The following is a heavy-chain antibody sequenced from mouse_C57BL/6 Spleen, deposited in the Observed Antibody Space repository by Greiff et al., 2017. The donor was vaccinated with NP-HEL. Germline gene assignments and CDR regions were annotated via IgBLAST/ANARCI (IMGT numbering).Heavy chain of an antibody. Sequence: QVQLQQSGPGLVQPSQSLSITCTVSGFSLTSYGVHWVRQSPGKGLEWLGVIWSGGSTDYNAAFISRLSISKDNSKSQVFFKMNSLQADDTAIYYCARGDGSSWYFDVWGTGTTVTVSS. V-gene: IGHV2-2*01. D-gene: IGHD2-3*01. CDR2: IWSGGST. CDR3: ARGDGSSWYFDV. CDR1: GFSLTSYG. J-gene: IGHJ1*03.